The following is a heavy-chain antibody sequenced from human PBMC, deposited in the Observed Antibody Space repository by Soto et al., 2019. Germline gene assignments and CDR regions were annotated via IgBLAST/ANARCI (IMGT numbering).Heavy chain of an antibody. V-gene: IGHV4-39*01. CDR3: ARRPKSGSFHYYGVDV. CDR1: GGSISSSSYY. D-gene: IGHD1-26*01. Sequence: QLQLQESGPGLLKPSETLSLTCTVSGGSISSSSYYWDWIRQPPGMGLEWIGNIYYNGRTYYNPSLRSRVTISVDTSQNQFSLKLSSETAADTSVYYCARRPKSGSFHYYGVDVWGQGTTVTVSS. CDR2: IYYNGRT. J-gene: IGHJ6*02.